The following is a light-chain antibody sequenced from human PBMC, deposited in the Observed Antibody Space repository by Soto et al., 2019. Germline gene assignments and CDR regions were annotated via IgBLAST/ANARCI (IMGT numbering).Light chain of an antibody. CDR2: DAS. Sequence: EIVLTQSPATLSLSPGERATLSCRASQSVSTYFAWYQQKPCQAPRLLIYDASNRATGIPARFSGSGSGTDFILTISSLEAEDSAVYYCQQRNIWPLTFGGWTKVEI. CDR1: QSVSTY. V-gene: IGKV3-11*01. J-gene: IGKJ4*01. CDR3: QQRNIWPLT.